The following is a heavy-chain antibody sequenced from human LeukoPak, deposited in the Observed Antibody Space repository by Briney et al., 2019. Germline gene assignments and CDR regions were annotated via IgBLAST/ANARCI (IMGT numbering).Heavy chain of an antibody. CDR3: ARGQRWLRFPDAFDI. Sequence: PSETLSLTCAVYGGSFSGYYWSWIRQPPGKGLELIGVIYHSGSTNSNPSLKSLVSISVHTSKSQFSLRLSSVTAAHTAVYYCARGQRWLRFPDAFDIWAKGTMVTVSS. D-gene: IGHD5-12*01. CDR1: GGSFSGYY. V-gene: IGHV4-34*01. J-gene: IGHJ3*02. CDR2: IYHSGST.